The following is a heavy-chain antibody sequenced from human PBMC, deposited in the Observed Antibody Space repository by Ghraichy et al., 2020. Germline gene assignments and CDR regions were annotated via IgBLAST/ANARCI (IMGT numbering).Heavy chain of an antibody. CDR2: ITSSSSTI. Sequence: GGSLRLSCAASGFTFNTYGMNWVRQAPGKGLEWISYITSSSSTIYYADSVKGRFTMSRDNAKNSLYLQMNSLRAEDTAVYYCARVPGRVRGLSTFDYWGQGTLVTVSS. D-gene: IGHD3-10*01. CDR1: GFTFNTYG. CDR3: ARVPGRVRGLSTFDY. V-gene: IGHV3-48*01. J-gene: IGHJ4*02.